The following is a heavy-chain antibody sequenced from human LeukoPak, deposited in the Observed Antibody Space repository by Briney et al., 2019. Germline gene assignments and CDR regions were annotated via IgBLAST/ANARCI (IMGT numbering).Heavy chain of an antibody. CDR3: ARQQPGAFDI. Sequence: SETLSLTCAVYGGSFSGYYWSWTRQPPGKGLEWIGEINHSGRTNYNPSLKSRVTISVDTSKNQFSLKLSSVTAADTAVYYCARQQPGAFDIWGQGTMVTVSS. J-gene: IGHJ3*02. D-gene: IGHD6-13*01. CDR1: GGSFSGYY. V-gene: IGHV4-34*01. CDR2: INHSGRT.